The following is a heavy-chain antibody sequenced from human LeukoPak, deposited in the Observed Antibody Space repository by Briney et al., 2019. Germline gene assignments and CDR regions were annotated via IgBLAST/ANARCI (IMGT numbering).Heavy chain of an antibody. V-gene: IGHV4-4*07. CDR1: DTSINTYY. CDR3: ARRVPPYDYVWGSYRLNYFDY. J-gene: IGHJ4*02. D-gene: IGHD3-16*02. CDR2: IYTTGTT. Sequence: PSETLSLTCTVSDTSINTYYWSWIRQPAGKGLEWIGHIYTTGTTNYNPSLKSRVTMSIDTSKNQFSLKLSSVTAADTAVYYCARRVPPYDYVWGSYRLNYFDYWGQGTLVTVSS.